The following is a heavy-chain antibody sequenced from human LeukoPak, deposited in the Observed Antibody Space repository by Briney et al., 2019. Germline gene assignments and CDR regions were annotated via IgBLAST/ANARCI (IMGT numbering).Heavy chain of an antibody. D-gene: IGHD3-10*01. CDR3: ARGKYYYGSGRRGWFDP. CDR2: INHSGST. V-gene: IGHV4-34*01. Sequence: PSETLSLTCAVYGGSFGGYYWSWIRQPPGKGLEWIGEINHSGSTNYNPSLKSRVTISVDTSKNQFSLKLSSVTAADTAVYYCARGKYYYGSGRRGWFDPWGQGTLVTVSS. CDR1: GGSFGGYY. J-gene: IGHJ5*02.